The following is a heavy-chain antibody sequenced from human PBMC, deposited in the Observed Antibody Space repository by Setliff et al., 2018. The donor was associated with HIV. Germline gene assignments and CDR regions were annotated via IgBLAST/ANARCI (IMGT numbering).Heavy chain of an antibody. Sequence: PGGSLRLSCAASGFTFDDYAMHWVRQAPGKGLEWVSGMSWHSGSIAYADSVKGRFTISRDNAKNSLYLQMNSLRSEDTALYYCAKARDYYGAGSYSAYFDDWGQGTLVTVSS. J-gene: IGHJ4*02. V-gene: IGHV3-9*01. D-gene: IGHD3-10*01. CDR2: MSWHSGSI. CDR3: AKARDYYGAGSYSAYFDD. CDR1: GFTFDDYA.